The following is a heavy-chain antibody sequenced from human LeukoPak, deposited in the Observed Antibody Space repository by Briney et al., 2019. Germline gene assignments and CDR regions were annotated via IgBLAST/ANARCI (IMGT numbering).Heavy chain of an antibody. CDR2: ISSSGSTI. CDR3: AKPSSTSLYNWFDP. CDR1: GFTFSDYY. V-gene: IGHV3-11*04. Sequence: PGGSLRLSCAASGFTFSDYYMSWIRQAPGKGLEWVSYISSSGSTIYYADSVKGRFTISRDNAKNSLYLQMNNLRAEDTAVYYCAKPSSTSLYNWFDPWGQGTLVTVSS. D-gene: IGHD2-2*01. J-gene: IGHJ5*02.